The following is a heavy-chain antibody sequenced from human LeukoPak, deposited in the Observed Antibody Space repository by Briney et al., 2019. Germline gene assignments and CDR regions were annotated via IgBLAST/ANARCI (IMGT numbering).Heavy chain of an antibody. D-gene: IGHD3-10*01. CDR1: GGSISSGGYS. J-gene: IGHJ4*02. CDR2: IYHSGST. Sequence: PSETLSLTCAVSGGSISSGGYSWSWIRQPPGKGLEWIGYIYHSGSTYYNPSLKSRVTISVDTSKSQISLKLNSVTAADTSVYYCARHGKYYYTSENFDYWGQGTLVTVSS. V-gene: IGHV4-30-2*03. CDR3: ARHGKYYYTSENFDY.